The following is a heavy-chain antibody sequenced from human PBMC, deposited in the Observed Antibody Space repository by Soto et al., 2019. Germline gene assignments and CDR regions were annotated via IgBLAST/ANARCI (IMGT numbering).Heavy chain of an antibody. J-gene: IGHJ3*02. D-gene: IGHD3-10*01. Sequence: GGSLRLSCAASGFTFSSYGMHWVRQAPGKGLEWVAVIWYDGSNKYYADSVKGRFTISRDNSKNTLYLQMNSLRAEDTAVYYCARDHTGLLLWFGELRHAFDIWGQGTMVTVSS. CDR2: IWYDGSNK. CDR1: GFTFSSYG. CDR3: ARDHTGLLLWFGELRHAFDI. V-gene: IGHV3-33*01.